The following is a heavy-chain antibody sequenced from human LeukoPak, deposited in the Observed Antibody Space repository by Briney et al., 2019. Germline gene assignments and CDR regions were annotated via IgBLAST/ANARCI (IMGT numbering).Heavy chain of an antibody. Sequence: GGSLRLSCAASGFTFSDYYMAWIRQPPGKGLEWISYISYSSTYTSYADSVKGRFTISRDNAKNSLYLQMNSLRAEDTAVYYCARGRQWLTKGYFDYWGQGTPVTVSS. CDR2: ISYSSTYT. V-gene: IGHV3-11*05. J-gene: IGHJ4*02. CDR3: ARGRQWLTKGYFDY. CDR1: GFTFSDYY. D-gene: IGHD6-19*01.